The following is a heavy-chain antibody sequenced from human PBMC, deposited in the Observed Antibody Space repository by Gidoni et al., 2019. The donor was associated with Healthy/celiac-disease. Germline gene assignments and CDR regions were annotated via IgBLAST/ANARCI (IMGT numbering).Heavy chain of an antibody. Sequence: EVQLLESGGGLVQPGGSLRLSCAASGSTFSSYAMSWVRQAPGTGLGWVSAISGSGGSTYYADSVKGRFTISRDNSKNTLYLQMNSLRAEDTAVYYCAKGPYGSGSLPIFLRWGQGTLVTVSS. D-gene: IGHD3-10*01. CDR1: GSTFSSYA. J-gene: IGHJ4*02. V-gene: IGHV3-23*01. CDR3: AKGPYGSGSLPIFLR. CDR2: ISGSGGST.